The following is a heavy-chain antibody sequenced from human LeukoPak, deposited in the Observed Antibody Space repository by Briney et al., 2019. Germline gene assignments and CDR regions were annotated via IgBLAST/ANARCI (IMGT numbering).Heavy chain of an antibody. D-gene: IGHD6-19*01. J-gene: IGHJ5*02. V-gene: IGHV3-21*04. Sequence: GGSLRLSCAASGFTFSSYSMNWVRQAPGKGLEWVSSISSSSSYIYYADSVKGRFTISRDNAKNSLYLQMNSLRAEDTAVYYCAKHVAGKIMGFDPWGQGTLVTVSS. CDR2: ISSSSSYI. CDR3: AKHVAGKIMGFDP. CDR1: GFTFSSYS.